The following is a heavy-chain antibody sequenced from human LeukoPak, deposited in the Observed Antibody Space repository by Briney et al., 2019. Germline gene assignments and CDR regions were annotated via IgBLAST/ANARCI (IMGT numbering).Heavy chain of an antibody. Sequence: PSETLSLTCTVSGGSISSYYWSWIRQPPGKGLEWIGYIYYSGSTNYNPSLKSRVTISVDTSKNQFSLKLSSVTAADTAVYYCARDRGGYSSSRGTWFDPWGQGTLVTVSS. D-gene: IGHD6-13*01. J-gene: IGHJ5*02. CDR3: ARDRGGYSSSRGTWFDP. CDR2: IYYSGST. V-gene: IGHV4-59*08. CDR1: GGSISSYY.